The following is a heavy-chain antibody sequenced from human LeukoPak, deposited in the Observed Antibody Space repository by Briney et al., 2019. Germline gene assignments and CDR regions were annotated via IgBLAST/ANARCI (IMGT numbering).Heavy chain of an antibody. D-gene: IGHD1-14*01. V-gene: IGHV4-34*01. J-gene: IGHJ6*03. Sequence: SETLSLTCAVYGGSFSGYYWSWIRQPPGKGLEWIGEINHSGNTNYNPSLKSRVTISVDTSKNQFSLKVSSVTAADTAVYYCAKTAPYYYYMDVWGKGTTVTISS. CDR1: GGSFSGYY. CDR2: INHSGNT. CDR3: AKTAPYYYYMDV.